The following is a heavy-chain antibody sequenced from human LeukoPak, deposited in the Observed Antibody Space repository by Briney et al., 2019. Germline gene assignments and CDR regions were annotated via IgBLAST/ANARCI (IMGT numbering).Heavy chain of an antibody. CDR2: IKSKTDGGTT. Sequence: GGSLRLSCAASGFTFSNAWMRWVRQAPGKGLEWVGRIKSKTDGGTTDYAAPVKGRFTISRDDSKNTLYLQMNSLKTEDTAVYYCTTVGYCGGDCYSPAFDYWGQGALVTVSS. CDR3: TTVGYCGGDCYSPAFDY. D-gene: IGHD2-21*01. CDR1: GFTFSNAW. J-gene: IGHJ4*02. V-gene: IGHV3-15*01.